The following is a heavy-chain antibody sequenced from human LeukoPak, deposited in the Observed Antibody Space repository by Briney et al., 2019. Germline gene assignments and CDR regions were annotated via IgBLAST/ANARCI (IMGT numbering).Heavy chain of an antibody. D-gene: IGHD1-7*01. CDR2: INSDGSTT. J-gene: IGHJ4*02. CDR3: ASGWNYRFDY. CDR1: GFTFGNYW. V-gene: IGHV3-74*01. Sequence: GGSLRLSCAASGFTFGNYWMHWVRQAPGKGLVWVSRINSDGSTTSYADSVKGRFTISRDNAKNTLYLQMNSLRAEDTAVYYCASGWNYRFDYWGQGTLVTVSS.